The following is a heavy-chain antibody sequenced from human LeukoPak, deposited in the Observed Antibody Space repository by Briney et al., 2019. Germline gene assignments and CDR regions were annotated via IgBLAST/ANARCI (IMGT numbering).Heavy chain of an antibody. V-gene: IGHV4-39*01. CDR2: IYYSRST. D-gene: IGHD6-25*01. CDR1: ARSISSSSYD. CDR3: ARRGSGGSEFDY. Sequence: PSQTLSLTCTVFARSISSSSYDWGWIRQPPGKGLEWIGSIYYSRSTYYNPSLKRRVTISVDTSKNQFPLKLSSVNAADTAVYYCARRGSGGSEFDYWGQGTLVTVSS. J-gene: IGHJ4*02.